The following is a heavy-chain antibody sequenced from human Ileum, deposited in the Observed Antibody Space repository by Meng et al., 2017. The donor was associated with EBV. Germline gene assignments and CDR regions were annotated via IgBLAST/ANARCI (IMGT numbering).Heavy chain of an antibody. CDR3: AKVSLTGTFYDH. V-gene: IGHV4-4*02. CDR1: CVSVISNNW. CDR2: IFHIGST. J-gene: IGHJ4*02. Sequence: QVQLQGPGPRLVKPSGALSLTCAVSCVSVISNNWWSWVRQPPGKGLEWIGEIFHIGSTNNSPSLKSRVTISVDNSKNQFSLSLTSVTAADTAIYYCAKVSLTGTFYDHWGQGILVTVS. D-gene: IGHD3-9*01.